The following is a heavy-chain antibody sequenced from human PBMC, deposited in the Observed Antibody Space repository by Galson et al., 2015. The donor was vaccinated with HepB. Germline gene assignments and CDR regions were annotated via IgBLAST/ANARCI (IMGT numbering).Heavy chain of an antibody. Sequence: QSGAEVKQPGESLKIACKGSGYSFTSYWSGWVRQMLGKGLEWMGMIYPGDSDTRYSPSFQGQVTISADKSHTTAYLQLSSLKASDTAMYYCARRLGYDHRDNSRAFDIWGQGTMVTVSS. D-gene: IGHD4-23*01. V-gene: IGHV5-51*01. J-gene: IGHJ3*02. CDR3: ARRLGYDHRDNSRAFDI. CDR1: GYSFTSYW. CDR2: IYPGDSDT.